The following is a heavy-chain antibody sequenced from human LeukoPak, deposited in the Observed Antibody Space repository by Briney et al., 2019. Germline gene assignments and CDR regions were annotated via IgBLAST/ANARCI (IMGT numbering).Heavy chain of an antibody. V-gene: IGHV3-30*04. D-gene: IGHD3-22*01. Sequence: GGSLRLSCAASGFTFSSYAMHWVRQAPGKGLEWVAVISYDGSNKYYADSVKGRFTISRDNSKNTLYLQMNSLRAEDTAVYYCARDCYDSSGYYSRGEYFQHWGQGTLVTVSS. J-gene: IGHJ1*01. CDR3: ARDCYDSSGYYSRGEYFQH. CDR2: ISYDGSNK. CDR1: GFTFSSYA.